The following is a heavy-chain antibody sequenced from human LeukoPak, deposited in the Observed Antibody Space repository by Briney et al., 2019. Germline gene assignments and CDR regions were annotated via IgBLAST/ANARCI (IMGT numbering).Heavy chain of an antibody. Sequence: PSETRSLTCTVSGGSISSYYWSWIRQPPGKGLEWIGYILYSGSTNYNPSLKSRVTISVDTSKNKFSLKLRSVTSADTAVYYCARYVWGSYPTFEDYWGQGTLVTVSS. J-gene: IGHJ4*02. CDR3: ARYVWGSYPTFEDY. CDR1: GGSISSYY. CDR2: ILYSGST. D-gene: IGHD3-16*02. V-gene: IGHV4-59*01.